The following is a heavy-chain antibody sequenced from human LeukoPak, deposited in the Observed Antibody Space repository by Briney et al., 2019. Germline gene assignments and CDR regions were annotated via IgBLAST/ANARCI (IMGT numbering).Heavy chain of an antibody. V-gene: IGHV3-23*01. CDR1: GFTFSSYA. J-gene: IGHJ5*02. D-gene: IGHD3-3*01. CDR3: AKLPYYDFWSGNNWFDP. Sequence: GGSLRLSCAASGFTFSSYAMSWVRQAPGKGLEWVSAISGSGGSTYYADSVKGRFTISRDNSKNTLYLQMNSLRAEDTAVYYCAKLPYYDFWSGNNWFDPWGQGTLVTVFS. CDR2: ISGSGGST.